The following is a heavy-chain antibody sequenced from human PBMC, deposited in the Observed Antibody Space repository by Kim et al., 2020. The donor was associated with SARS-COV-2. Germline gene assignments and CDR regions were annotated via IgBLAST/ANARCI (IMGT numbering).Heavy chain of an antibody. CDR1: GGSFSGYY. CDR3: ARVLDGCTSCPGGSSFDY. Sequence: SETLSLTCAVYGGSFSGYYWSWIRQPPGKGLEWIGEINHSGSTNYNPSLKSRVTISVDTSKNQFSLKLSSVTAADTAVYYCARVLDGCTSCPGGSSFDYWGQGTLVTVSS. V-gene: IGHV4-34*01. CDR2: INHSGST. D-gene: IGHD2-2*01. J-gene: IGHJ4*02.